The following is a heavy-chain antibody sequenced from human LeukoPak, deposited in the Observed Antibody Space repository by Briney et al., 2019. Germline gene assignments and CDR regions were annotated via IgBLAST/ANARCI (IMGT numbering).Heavy chain of an antibody. D-gene: IGHD2-15*01. V-gene: IGHV1-8*03. CDR2: MNPNSGNT. J-gene: IGHJ3*02. CDR3: GRRCSGGSRHGYDGFDI. Sequence: ASVKVSCKASGYTFTSYDINWVRQATGQGLEWMGWMNPNSGNTGYAQKFQGRVTITRNTSISTAYMELSSLRSEDTAVYYCGRRCSGGSRHGYDGFDILGQGTNVPVSS. CDR1: GYTFTSYD.